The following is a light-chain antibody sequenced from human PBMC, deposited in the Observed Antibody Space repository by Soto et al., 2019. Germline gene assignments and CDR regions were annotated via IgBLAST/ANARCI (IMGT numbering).Light chain of an antibody. J-gene: IGLJ1*01. CDR3: SSYTTSNSRQIA. V-gene: IGLV2-14*03. Sequence: QSVLTQPASVSGSPGQSITISCTGTSSDVGCYNYVSWYQHHPGKAPKLIIYDVTNRPSGVSNPFSGSKSGNTASLTISGRQPEDEADYDSSSYTTSNSRQIAFGTGTKLTVL. CDR1: SSDVGCYNY. CDR2: DVT.